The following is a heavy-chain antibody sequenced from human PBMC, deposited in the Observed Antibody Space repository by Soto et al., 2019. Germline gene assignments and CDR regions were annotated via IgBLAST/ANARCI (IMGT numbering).Heavy chain of an antibody. Sequence: GGSLRLSCAASGFTFSSYWMSWVRQAPGKGLEWVANIKQDGSEKYYVDSVKGRFTISRDNAKNSLYLQMNSLRAEDTAVYYCARDRVQLWPTGYYYYGMDVWGQGTTVTVSS. V-gene: IGHV3-7*05. J-gene: IGHJ6*02. CDR3: ARDRVQLWPTGYYYYGMDV. D-gene: IGHD5-18*01. CDR2: IKQDGSEK. CDR1: GFTFSSYW.